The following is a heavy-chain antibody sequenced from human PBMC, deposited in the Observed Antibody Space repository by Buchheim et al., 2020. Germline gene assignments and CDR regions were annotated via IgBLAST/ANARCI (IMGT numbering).Heavy chain of an antibody. Sequence: QVQLVESGGGMVKPGGSLRLSCAASGFTFSDYYMSWIRQASGKGLEWVSYISSSSSYTNYADSVKGRFIIFRDKATHSLYMQTDRRRAEDTAVYYVARVVLGVVEPPVDVWGQGTT. V-gene: IGHV3-11*06. CDR2: ISSSSSYT. CDR3: ARVVLGVVEPPVDV. J-gene: IGHJ6*02. D-gene: IGHD2-8*02. CDR1: GFTFSDYY.